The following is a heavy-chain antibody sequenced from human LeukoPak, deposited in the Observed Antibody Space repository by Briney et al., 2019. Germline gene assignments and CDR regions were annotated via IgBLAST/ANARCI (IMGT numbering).Heavy chain of an antibody. CDR3: ARGHCAGDCYSFGLDL. CDR1: GFAFSSYG. V-gene: IGHV3-33*01. CDR2: IWYDGSNK. J-gene: IGHJ2*01. D-gene: IGHD2-21*02. Sequence: GRSLRLSCAASGFAFSSYGIHWVRQAPGKGLQWVAVIWYDGSNKFYADSVRGRFTISRDNSKNTLYLQMNSLRAEDTAVYYCARGHCAGDCYSFGLDLWGRGTLVTVSS.